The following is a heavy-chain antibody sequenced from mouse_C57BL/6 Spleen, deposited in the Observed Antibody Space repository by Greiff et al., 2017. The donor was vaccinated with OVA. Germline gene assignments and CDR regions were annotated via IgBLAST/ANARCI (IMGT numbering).Heavy chain of an antibody. CDR3: ARYGIYYGSSSFDY. D-gene: IGHD1-1*01. V-gene: IGHV1-75*01. CDR1: GYTFTDYY. J-gene: IGHJ2*01. CDR2: IFPGSGST. Sequence: VKLMESGPELVKPGASVKISCKASGYTFTDYYINWVKQRPGQGLEWIGWIFPGSGSTYYNEKFKGKATLTVDKSSSTAYMLLSSLTSEDSAVYFCARYGIYYGSSSFDYWGQGTTLTVSS.